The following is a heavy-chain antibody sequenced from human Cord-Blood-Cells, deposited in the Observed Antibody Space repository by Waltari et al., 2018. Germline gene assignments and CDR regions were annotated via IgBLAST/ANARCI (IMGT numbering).Heavy chain of an antibody. V-gene: IGHV1-8*01. Sequence: QVQLVQSGAEVKTPGTSVKVSCKAYGYTYTSYEINWVRQATGQGLEWMGWMNPNSGNTGYAQKFQGRVTMTRNTSISTAYMELSSLRSEDTAVYYCARAYCSSTSCYFDYWGQGTLVTVSS. CDR3: ARAYCSSTSCYFDY. CDR1: GYTYTSYE. CDR2: MNPNSGNT. D-gene: IGHD2-2*01. J-gene: IGHJ4*02.